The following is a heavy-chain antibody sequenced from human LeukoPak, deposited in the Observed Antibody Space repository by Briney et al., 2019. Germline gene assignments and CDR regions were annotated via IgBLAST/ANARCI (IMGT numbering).Heavy chain of an antibody. V-gene: IGHV3-30*04. J-gene: IGHJ4*02. CDR1: GFTFSSYA. CDR2: ISYDGSNK. Sequence: SGGSLRLSCAASGFTFSSYAMHWVRQAPGKGLEWVAVISYDGSNKYYADSVKGRFTISRDNSKNTLYLQMNSLRAEDTAAYYCARRSSRDGYKESLDYWGQGTLVTVSS. CDR3: ARRSSRDGYKESLDY. D-gene: IGHD5-24*01.